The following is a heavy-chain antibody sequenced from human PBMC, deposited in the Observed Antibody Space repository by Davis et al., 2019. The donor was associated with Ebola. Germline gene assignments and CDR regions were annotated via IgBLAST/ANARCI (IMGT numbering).Heavy chain of an antibody. CDR1: GFIFSHYG. V-gene: IGHV3-33*01. Sequence: GGSLRLSCAASGFIFSHYGMHWVRQAPGKGLEWVAGIWSHGNDYLYGDSVRGRFTISRDNSKNTLYLQMNSLRVQDTAVYYCARDPDTSRYYSWFDPWGQGTLVTVSS. J-gene: IGHJ5*02. CDR2: IWSHGNDY. CDR3: ARDPDTSRYYSWFDP. D-gene: IGHD2/OR15-2a*01.